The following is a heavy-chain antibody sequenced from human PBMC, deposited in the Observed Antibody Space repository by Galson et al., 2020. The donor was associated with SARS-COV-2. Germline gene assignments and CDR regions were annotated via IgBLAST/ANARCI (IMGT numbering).Heavy chain of an antibody. CDR2: IKSKTDGGTT. D-gene: IGHD3-16*02. CDR3: TTDRLYDYVWWSYRFDDY. CDR1: GLTFSNAW. V-gene: IGHV3-15*01. J-gene: IGHJ4*02. Sequence: GESLKISCAASGLTFSNAWMSWVRQAPGKGLEWVGRIKSKTDGGTTDYAAPVKGRFTISRDDSTNTLYLQMNSLKTEDTAVYYCTTDRLYDYVWWSYRFDDYWGQGTLVTVSS.